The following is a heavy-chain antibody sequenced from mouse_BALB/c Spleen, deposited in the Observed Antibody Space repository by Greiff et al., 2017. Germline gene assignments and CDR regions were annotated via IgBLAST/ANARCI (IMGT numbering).Heavy chain of an antibody. CDR3: ARAYGSTYYYAMDY. V-gene: IGHV5-17*02. J-gene: IGHJ4*01. D-gene: IGHD1-1*01. CDR1: GFTFSSFG. CDR2: ISSGSSTI. Sequence: EVKLMESGGGLVQPGGSRKLSCAASGFTFSSFGMHWVRQAPEKGLEWVAYISSGSSTIYYADTVKGRFTISRDNPKNTLFLQMTSLRSEDTAMYYCARAYGSTYYYAMDYWGQGTSVTVSS.